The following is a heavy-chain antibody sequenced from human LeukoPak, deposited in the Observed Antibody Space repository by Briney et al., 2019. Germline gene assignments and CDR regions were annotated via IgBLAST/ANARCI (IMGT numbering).Heavy chain of an antibody. V-gene: IGHV4-39*01. CDR2: IYYSGST. J-gene: IGHJ4*02. CDR1: GGSISSSSYY. CDR3: ARQSGPYASRWFDY. Sequence: SETLYLTCTVSGGSISSSSYYWGWIRQPPGKGLEWIGSIYYSGSTFYNPSLESRVTISVDTSQNQFSLKLSSVTAADTAVYYCARQSGPYASRWFDYWGQGTQVTVSS. D-gene: IGHD6-13*01.